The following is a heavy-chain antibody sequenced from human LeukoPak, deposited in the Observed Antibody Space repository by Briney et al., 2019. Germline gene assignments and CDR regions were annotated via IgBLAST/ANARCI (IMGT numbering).Heavy chain of an antibody. CDR1: DDSMKSYF. Sequence: SETLSLTCNVADDSMKSYFWSWIRQPAGKGLGWIGLVHTSGGDNYNPSLKSGVTMSLDTSKNLFSLELTSVTAADTAVYYCARDVTGPPTYYYYYMDVWGKGTTVTVSS. CDR2: VHTSGGD. D-gene: IGHD2-8*02. J-gene: IGHJ6*03. V-gene: IGHV4-4*07. CDR3: ARDVTGPPTYYYYYMDV.